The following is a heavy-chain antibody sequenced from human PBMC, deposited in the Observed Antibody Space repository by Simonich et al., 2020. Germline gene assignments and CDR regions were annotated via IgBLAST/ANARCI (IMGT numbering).Heavy chain of an antibody. J-gene: IGHJ2*01. CDR2: IYWNDDN. Sequence: QITLKESGPTLVKPTQTLPLTCTFSGFSLGAGGVGWGWIRQPPGKALEWLALIYWNDDNRYSPSLKSRLTITKDTSKNQVVLTMTNMDPVDTATYYCAHKVGYFDLWGRGTLVTVSS. V-gene: IGHV2-5*01. CDR3: AHKVGYFDL. CDR1: GFSLGAGGVG.